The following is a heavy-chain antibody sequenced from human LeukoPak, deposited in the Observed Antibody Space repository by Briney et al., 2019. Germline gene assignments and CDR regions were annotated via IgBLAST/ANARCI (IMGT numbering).Heavy chain of an antibody. CDR3: ARDWLAGNPYHAFDL. D-gene: IGHD3-22*01. Sequence: PGGSLRLSCAASGFTFSSYWMSWVRQAPGKGLERVAIIKEDGSECYYVDSVKGRFSISRDNAKNSLYLQMNSLRAEDTAVYYCARDWLAGNPYHAFDLWGKGTMVTVSS. CDR2: IKEDGSEC. J-gene: IGHJ3*01. V-gene: IGHV3-7*01. CDR1: GFTFSSYW.